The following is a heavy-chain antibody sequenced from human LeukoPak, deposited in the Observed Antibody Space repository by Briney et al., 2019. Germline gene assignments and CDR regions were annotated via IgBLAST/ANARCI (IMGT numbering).Heavy chain of an antibody. D-gene: IGHD5-18*01. Sequence: GGSLRLSCAASGFTFSSYSMNWVRQAPGKGLEWVSSISSSSSYIYYADSVKGRFTISRDNANNSLYLQMNSLRAEDTAVYYCARAPTSMAPDYWGQGTLVTVSS. V-gene: IGHV3-21*01. J-gene: IGHJ4*02. CDR2: ISSSSSYI. CDR3: ARAPTSMAPDY. CDR1: GFTFSSYS.